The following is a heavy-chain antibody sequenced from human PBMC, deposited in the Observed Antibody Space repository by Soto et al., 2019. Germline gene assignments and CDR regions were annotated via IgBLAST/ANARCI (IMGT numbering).Heavy chain of an antibody. Sequence: GGSLRLSCAASGFTFRNYGMNWVRQAPGKGLEWVSYIGIGSSTTYYADSVKGRFTISRDNSKNTLYMQMNSLRGEDTAVYYCAKDLYSGYGGIDYWGQGTLVTVSS. CDR2: IGIGSSTT. CDR3: AKDLYSGYGGIDY. CDR1: GFTFRNYG. D-gene: IGHD5-12*01. J-gene: IGHJ4*02. V-gene: IGHV3-48*01.